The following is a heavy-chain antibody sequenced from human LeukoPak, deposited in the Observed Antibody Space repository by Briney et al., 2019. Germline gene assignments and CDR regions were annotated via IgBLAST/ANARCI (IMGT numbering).Heavy chain of an antibody. J-gene: IGHJ4*02. Sequence: GGSLRLSCAASGFTFSNYWMAWVRQSPGKGLEWVANIKQDGIEKNYVDSVRGRFTISRDNAKSSLFLQISSLRVDDTAVYYCARDQDGALDYWGQGSLVTVSS. V-gene: IGHV3-7*01. CDR1: GFTFSNYW. D-gene: IGHD4-17*01. CDR2: IKQDGIEK. CDR3: ARDQDGALDY.